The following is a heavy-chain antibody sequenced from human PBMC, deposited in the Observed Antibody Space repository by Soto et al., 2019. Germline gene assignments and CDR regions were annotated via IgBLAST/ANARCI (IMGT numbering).Heavy chain of an antibody. CDR1: GDSVSSSDFY. Sequence: QVLLRESGPGLVKPSETLALTCAVSGDSVSSSDFYWTWIRQPPGKPLEWIGYVYSTWSTNYSRSLRSRVDMAVDTTENQFTLKVRSGTAADAAVYFCARVRKLVAPRAGKSAYGYAMDVWGPGTTVTVS. CDR3: ARVRKLVAPRAGKSAYGYAMDV. V-gene: IGHV4-61*08. CDR2: VYSTWST. J-gene: IGHJ6*02. D-gene: IGHD5-12*01.